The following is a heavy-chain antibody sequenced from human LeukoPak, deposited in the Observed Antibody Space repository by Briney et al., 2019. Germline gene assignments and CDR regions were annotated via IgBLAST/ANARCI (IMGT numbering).Heavy chain of an antibody. Sequence: SETLSLTCTVSGGSISSYYWSWIRQPPVKGLEWIGYIYYSGSTNYNPSLKSRVTISVDTSKNQFSLKLSSVTAADTAVYYCAREDHGSGYSLFDYWGQGTLVTVSS. CDR3: AREDHGSGYSLFDY. J-gene: IGHJ4*02. D-gene: IGHD3-22*01. CDR2: IYYSGST. V-gene: IGHV4-59*01. CDR1: GGSISSYY.